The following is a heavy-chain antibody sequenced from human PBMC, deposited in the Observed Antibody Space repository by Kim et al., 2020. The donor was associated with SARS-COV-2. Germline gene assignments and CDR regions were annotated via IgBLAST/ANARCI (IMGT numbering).Heavy chain of an antibody. CDR1: GGTFSSYA. CDR3: ARDKATKKRDGVLWFDP. V-gene: IGHV1-69*13. Sequence: SVKVSCKASGGTFSSYAISWVRQAPGQGLEWMGWIIPIFGTANYAQKFQGRVTITADESTSTAYMELSSLRSEDTAVYYCARDKATKKRDGVLWFDPWGQGTLVTVSS. CDR2: IIPIFGTA. D-gene: IGHD2-8*01. J-gene: IGHJ5*02.